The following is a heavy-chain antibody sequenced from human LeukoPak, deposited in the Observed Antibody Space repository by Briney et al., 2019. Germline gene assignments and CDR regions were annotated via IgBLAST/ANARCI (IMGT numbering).Heavy chain of an antibody. CDR1: GFTFSSYA. J-gene: IGHJ4*02. CDR3: ARGSHGSGGIDY. D-gene: IGHD3-10*01. Sequence: SGGSLRLSCAASGFTFSSYAMHWVRQAPGKGLEWVAVISYDGSNKYCADSVKGRFTISRDNSKNTLYLQMNSLRAEDTAVYYCARGSHGSGGIDYWGQGTLVTVSS. V-gene: IGHV3-30*04. CDR2: ISYDGSNK.